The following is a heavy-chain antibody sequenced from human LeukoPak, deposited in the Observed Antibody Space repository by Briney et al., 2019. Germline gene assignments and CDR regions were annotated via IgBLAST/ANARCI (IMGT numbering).Heavy chain of an antibody. CDR2: IYYSGST. CDR3: ARGQWLVLGL. D-gene: IGHD6-19*01. CDR1: GGSISSSSYY. J-gene: IGHJ4*02. V-gene: IGHV4-39*07. Sequence: SETLSLTCTVSGGSISSSSYYWGWIRQPPGKGLEWIGSIYYSGSTYYNPSLKSRVTISVDTSKNQFSLKLSSVTAADTAVYYCARGQWLVLGLWGQGTLVTVSS.